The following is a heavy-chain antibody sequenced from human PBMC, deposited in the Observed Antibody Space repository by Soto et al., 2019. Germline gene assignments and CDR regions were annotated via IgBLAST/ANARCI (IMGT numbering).Heavy chain of an antibody. Sequence: GASVKVSCKASGYTFTSYAMHWVRQAPGQRLEWMGWINAGNGNTKYSQKFQGRVTITADESTSTACMELSSLRSEDTAVYYCAVTYYYDSSGYYYGLDYWGQGTLVTVSS. CDR2: INAGNGNT. J-gene: IGHJ4*02. D-gene: IGHD3-22*01. CDR3: AVTYYYDSSGYYYGLDY. V-gene: IGHV1-3*01. CDR1: GYTFTSYA.